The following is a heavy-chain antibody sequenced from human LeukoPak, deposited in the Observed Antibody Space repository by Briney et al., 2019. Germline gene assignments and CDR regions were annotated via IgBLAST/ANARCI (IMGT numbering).Heavy chain of an antibody. Sequence: SVKVSCKASGGTFSSYAISWVRQAPGQGLEWMGGIIPIFGTANYAQKFQGRVTITADGSTSTAYMELSSLRSEDTAVYYCARDTAMVTDLYYFDYWGQGTLSPSPQ. D-gene: IGHD5-18*01. CDR2: IIPIFGTA. CDR1: GGTFSSYA. J-gene: IGHJ4*02. CDR3: ARDTAMVTDLYYFDY. V-gene: IGHV1-69*13.